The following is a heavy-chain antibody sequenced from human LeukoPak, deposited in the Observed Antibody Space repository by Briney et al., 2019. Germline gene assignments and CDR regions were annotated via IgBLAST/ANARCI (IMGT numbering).Heavy chain of an antibody. CDR3: ASYIVATIGLGDMEGAFDI. J-gene: IGHJ3*02. CDR1: GFTFSSCS. D-gene: IGHD5-12*01. V-gene: IGHV3-21*01. Sequence: PGGSLRLSCAASGFTFSSCSMNWVRQAPGKGLEWVSSISSSSSYIYYADSVKGRFTISRDNAKNSLYLQMNSLRAEDTAVYYCASYIVATIGLGDMEGAFDIWGQGTMVTVSS. CDR2: ISSSSSYI.